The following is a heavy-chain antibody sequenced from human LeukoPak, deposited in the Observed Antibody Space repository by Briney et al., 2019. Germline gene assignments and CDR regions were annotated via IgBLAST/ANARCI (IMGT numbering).Heavy chain of an antibody. J-gene: IGHJ4*02. V-gene: IGHV4-59*01. D-gene: IGHD3-10*01. Sequence: SETLSLTCTVSGGSISSYYWSWIRQPPGKGLEWIGYIYYSGSTNYNPSLKSRVTISVDTSKNQFSLKLSSVTAAGTAVYYCASLNMVRGVKFDYWGQGTLVTVSS. CDR1: GGSISSYY. CDR2: IYYSGST. CDR3: ASLNMVRGVKFDY.